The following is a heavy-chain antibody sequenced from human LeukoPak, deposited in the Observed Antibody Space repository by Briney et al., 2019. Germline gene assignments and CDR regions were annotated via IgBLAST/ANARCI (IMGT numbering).Heavy chain of an antibody. CDR3: ARERRSSSPGEQQLVRAFDI. Sequence: ASVKVSCKASGYTFTNYAMNWVRQAPGQGPEWMGWINTNTGNPTYAQGFTGRFVFSLDTSVSTAYLQISSLKAEGTAMYYCARERRSSSPGEQQLVRAFDIWGQGTMVTVSS. CDR2: INTNTGNP. CDR1: GYTFTNYA. V-gene: IGHV7-4-1*02. J-gene: IGHJ3*02. D-gene: IGHD6-13*01.